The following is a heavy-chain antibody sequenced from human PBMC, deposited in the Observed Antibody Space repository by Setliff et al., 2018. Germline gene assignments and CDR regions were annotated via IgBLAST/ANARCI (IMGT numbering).Heavy chain of an antibody. V-gene: IGHV4-34*01. CDR2: INHSGST. Sequence: SETLSLTCSVSDFSINSGYYWSWIRQPPGKGLEWIGEINHSGSTNYNPSLKSRVTISVDTSKNQLSLKLSSVTAADTAVYYCARSPITIFGVVLHPLDYWGQGTLVTVSS. D-gene: IGHD3-3*01. CDR3: ARSPITIFGVVLHPLDY. CDR1: DFSINSGYY. J-gene: IGHJ4*02.